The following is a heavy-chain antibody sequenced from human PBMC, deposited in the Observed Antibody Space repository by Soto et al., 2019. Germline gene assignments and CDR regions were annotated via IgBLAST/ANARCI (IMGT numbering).Heavy chain of an antibody. V-gene: IGHV2-5*02. CDR1: GLSLSTSGEA. Sequence: QITLKESGPTLVKPTQTLTLACTFSGLSLSTSGEAVGWIRQPPGKALEWLALIYWDDDKRYNPTLKTRLTITKDTSKNQLVLTLTNMDPVDTATYYCAIYVSTSPAGWFDPWGQGILVTVSS. CDR2: IYWDDDK. D-gene: IGHD3-10*01. J-gene: IGHJ5*02. CDR3: AIYVSTSPAGWFDP.